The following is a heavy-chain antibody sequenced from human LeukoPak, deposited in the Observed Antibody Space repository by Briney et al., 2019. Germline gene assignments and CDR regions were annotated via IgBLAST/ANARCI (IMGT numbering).Heavy chain of an antibody. Sequence: SSETLSLTCTVSGGSISSYYWSWIRQPPGKGLEWIGYIYYSGSTNYNPSLKSRVTISVDTSKKQFSLKLSSVTAADTAVYYWARVRYCSSTSCPWGQGTLVTVSS. J-gene: IGHJ5*02. D-gene: IGHD2-2*01. V-gene: IGHV4-59*12. CDR1: GGSISSYY. CDR2: IYYSGST. CDR3: ARVRYCSSTSCP.